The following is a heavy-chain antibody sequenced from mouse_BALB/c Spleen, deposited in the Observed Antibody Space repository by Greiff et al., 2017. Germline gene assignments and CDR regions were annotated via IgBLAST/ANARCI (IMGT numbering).Heavy chain of an antibody. Sequence: DVQLQESGPGLVKPSQSLSLTCSVTGYSITSGYYWNWIRQFPGNKLEWMGYISYDGSNNYNPSLKNRISITRDTSKNQFFLKLNSVTTEDTATYYCARAPLPYYFDYWGQGTTLTVSS. J-gene: IGHJ2*01. CDR1: GYSITSGYY. CDR2: ISYDGSN. V-gene: IGHV3-6*02. D-gene: IGHD5-5*01. CDR3: ARAPLPYYFDY.